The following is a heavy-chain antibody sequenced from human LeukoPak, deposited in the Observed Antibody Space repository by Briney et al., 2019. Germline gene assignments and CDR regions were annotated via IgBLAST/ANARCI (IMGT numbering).Heavy chain of an antibody. D-gene: IGHD1-26*01. V-gene: IGHV3-74*03. Sequence: GGSLRLSCAASGFTFSTYWMHWVRQAPGKGLVWVSRINSDGSSTKYADSVKGRFTISRDNAKNTLYLQMNSLRAEDTAVYYCSGGFSGNYFDSFDIWGLGTMVTVSS. J-gene: IGHJ3*02. CDR2: INSDGSST. CDR3: SGGFSGNYFDSFDI. CDR1: GFTFSTYW.